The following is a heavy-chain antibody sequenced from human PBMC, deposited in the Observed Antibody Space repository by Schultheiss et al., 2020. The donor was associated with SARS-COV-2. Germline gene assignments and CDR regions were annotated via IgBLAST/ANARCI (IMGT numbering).Heavy chain of an antibody. Sequence: SETLSLTCTVSGGSISSYYWSWIRQPAGKGLEWIGRIYTSGSTNYNPSLKSRVTMSVDTSKNQFSLKLSSVTAADTAVYYCARGVVPAAYYYYGMDVWGQGTTVTVSS. D-gene: IGHD2-2*01. J-gene: IGHJ6*02. CDR1: GGSISSYY. CDR3: ARGVVPAAYYYYGMDV. CDR2: IYTSGST. V-gene: IGHV4-4*07.